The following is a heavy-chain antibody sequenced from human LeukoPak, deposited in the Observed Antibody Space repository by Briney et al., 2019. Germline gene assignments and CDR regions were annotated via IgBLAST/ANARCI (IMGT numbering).Heavy chain of an antibody. CDR3: ARWTDYDILTGYLPWDI. V-gene: IGHV3-21*05. D-gene: IGHD3-9*01. J-gene: IGHJ4*02. CDR2: ISSSSSYI. Sequence: PGGSLRLSCAASGFTFSSYSMNWVRQAPGKGLEWVSYISSSSSYIYYADSVKGRFTISRDNAKNSLYLQMNSLRAEDTAVYYCARWTDYDILTGYLPWDIWGQGTLVTVSP. CDR1: GFTFSSYS.